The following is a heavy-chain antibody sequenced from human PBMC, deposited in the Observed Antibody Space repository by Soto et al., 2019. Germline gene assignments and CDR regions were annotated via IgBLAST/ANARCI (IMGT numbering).Heavy chain of an antibody. D-gene: IGHD3-22*01. V-gene: IGHV3-74*01. CDR3: ATGGSGYFTY. Sequence: EVQLVESGGGLVQPGGSLRLSCAASGFTFNTYWMQWVRQAPVKGLVWVSRIKSDGSYTNYADSVKGRFTISRDNAKNTRFLQMNSLGDADTAVYYCATGGSGYFTYWGQGTRVTVSS. J-gene: IGHJ4*02. CDR1: GFTFNTYW. CDR2: IKSDGSYT.